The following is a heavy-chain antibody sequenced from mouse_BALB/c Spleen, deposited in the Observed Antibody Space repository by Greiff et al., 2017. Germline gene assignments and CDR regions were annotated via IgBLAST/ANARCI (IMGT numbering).Heavy chain of an antibody. CDR1: GFTFSSFG. CDR2: ISSGSSTI. D-gene: IGHD2-1*01. V-gene: IGHV5-17*02. CDR3: ARGGYGNFYYSMDY. Sequence: EVKLVESGGGLVQPGGSRKLSCAASGFTFSSFGMHWVRQAPEKGLEWVAYISSGSSTIYYADTVKGRFNISRDNPNNTLFLQMTSLRYEDTAMYYCARGGYGNFYYSMDYWGQGTSVTVSS. J-gene: IGHJ4*01.